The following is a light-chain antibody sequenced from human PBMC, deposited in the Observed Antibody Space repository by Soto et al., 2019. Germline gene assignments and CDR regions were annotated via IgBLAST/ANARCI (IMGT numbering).Light chain of an antibody. J-gene: IGKJ5*01. CDR1: PSVSSCY. CDR3: QQYGSSST. V-gene: IGKV3-20*01. Sequence: EIVLTQSPGSLSLSPGERGTLSCRASPSVSSCYLAWSPKKPGQAPRPLIYGASSRPTGIPDRFSGSGSGTDFTLTIRRLEPEDFAVDYCQQYGSSSTFCQVTRLEIK. CDR2: GAS.